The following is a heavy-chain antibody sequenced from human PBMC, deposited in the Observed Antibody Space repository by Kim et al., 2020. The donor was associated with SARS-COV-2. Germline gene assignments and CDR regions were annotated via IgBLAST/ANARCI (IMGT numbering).Heavy chain of an antibody. J-gene: IGHJ4*02. D-gene: IGHD2-2*01. CDR2: IKQDGSEK. CDR1: GFTFSSYW. CDR3: AREYPLAGVVVPAALDY. Sequence: GGSLRLSCAASGFTFSSYWMSWVRQAPGKGLEWVANIKQDGSEKYYVDSVKGRFTISRDNAKNSLYLQMNSLRAEDTAAYYCAREYPLAGVVVPAALDYWGQGTLVTVSS. V-gene: IGHV3-7*01.